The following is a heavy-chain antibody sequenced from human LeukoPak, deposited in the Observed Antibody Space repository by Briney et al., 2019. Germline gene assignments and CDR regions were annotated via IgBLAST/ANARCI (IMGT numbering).Heavy chain of an antibody. CDR1: GFTFSSYG. Sequence: PGGSLRLSCAASGFTFSSYGMHWVRQAPGKGLEWVAVISYDGSNKYYADSVKGRFTISRDNSKNTLYLQMNSLRAEDTAVYYCAKDHITMVRGVPIDYWGQGTLVTVSS. CDR3: AKDHITMVRGVPIDY. CDR2: ISYDGSNK. V-gene: IGHV3-30*18. D-gene: IGHD3-10*01. J-gene: IGHJ4*02.